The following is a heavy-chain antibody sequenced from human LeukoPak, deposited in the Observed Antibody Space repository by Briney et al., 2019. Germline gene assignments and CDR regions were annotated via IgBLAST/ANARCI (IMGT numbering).Heavy chain of an antibody. CDR2: IIPIFGTA. V-gene: IGHV1-69*13. CDR3: ARNPDYYDFWSGYLD. Sequence: ASVKVSCKASGGTFSSYAISWVRQAPGQGLEWMGGIIPIFGTANYAQEFQGRVTITADESTSTAYMELSSLRSEDTAVYYCARNPDYYDFWSGYLDWGQGTLVTVSS. J-gene: IGHJ4*02. CDR1: GGTFSSYA. D-gene: IGHD3-3*01.